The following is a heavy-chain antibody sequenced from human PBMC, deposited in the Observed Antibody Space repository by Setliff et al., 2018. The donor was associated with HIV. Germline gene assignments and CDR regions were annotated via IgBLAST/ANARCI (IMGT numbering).Heavy chain of an antibody. V-gene: IGHV3-48*01. CDR3: ARDSGGWYPTGDYYYYYMDV. J-gene: IGHJ6*03. D-gene: IGHD6-19*01. CDR1: GFTFSSYS. Sequence: PGGSLRLSCAASGFTFSSYSMNWVRQAPGKGLEWVSYISSSSSTIYYADSVKGRFTISRDNAKNSLYLQMNSLRAEDTAVYYCARDSGGWYPTGDYYYYYMDVWGKGTTVTV. CDR2: ISSSSSTI.